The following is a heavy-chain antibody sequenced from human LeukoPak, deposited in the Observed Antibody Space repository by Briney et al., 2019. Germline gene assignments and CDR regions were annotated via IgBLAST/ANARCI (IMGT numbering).Heavy chain of an antibody. CDR3: ARGGSSSSSSGVDY. CDR1: GYSISSGYY. V-gene: IGHV4-38-2*01. D-gene: IGHD6-6*01. J-gene: IGHJ4*02. Sequence: SETLSLTCAVSGYSISSGYYWGWIRQPPGKGLGWIGSIYHSGSTYYNPSLKSRVTISVDTSKNQFSLKLSSVTAADTAVYYYARGGSSSSSSGVDYWGQGTLVTVSS. CDR2: IYHSGST.